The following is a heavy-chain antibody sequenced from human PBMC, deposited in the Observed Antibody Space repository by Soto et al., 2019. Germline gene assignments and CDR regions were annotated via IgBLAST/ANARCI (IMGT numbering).Heavy chain of an antibody. Sequence: SVKVSCKASGGTFSSYAISWVRQAPGQGLEWMGGIIPIFGTANYAQKFQGRVTITADESTSTAYMELSSLRSEDTAVYYCASSRDGYNYAYYFDYWGQGTLVTVSS. D-gene: IGHD5-12*01. J-gene: IGHJ4*02. CDR1: GGTFSSYA. CDR2: IIPIFGTA. V-gene: IGHV1-69*13. CDR3: ASSRDGYNYAYYFDY.